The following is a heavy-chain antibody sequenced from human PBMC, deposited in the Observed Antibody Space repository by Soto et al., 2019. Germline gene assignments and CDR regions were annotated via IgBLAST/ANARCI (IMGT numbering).Heavy chain of an antibody. Sequence: GPEVKMPGASVKVSCKGSGYIFTSYGIAWVRQAPGQGLEWMGWISAHNGNTEYAQKFQGRVTVTRDTSTSTAYLELRSLRSDDTALYYCARGRYGDYWGQGALVTVSS. CDR2: ISAHNGNT. D-gene: IGHD4-17*01. V-gene: IGHV1-18*01. CDR3: ARGRYGDY. J-gene: IGHJ4*02. CDR1: GYIFTSYG.